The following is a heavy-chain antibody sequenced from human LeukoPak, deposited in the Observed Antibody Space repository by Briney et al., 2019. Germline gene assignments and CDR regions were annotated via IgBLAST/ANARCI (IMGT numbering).Heavy chain of an antibody. CDR3: ANLVPAAIGGGDY. Sequence: PGGSLRLSCVASGFTFSSYWMHWVRQAPGKGLEWVSAISGSGGSTYYADSVKGRFTISRDNSKNTLYLQMNSLRAEDTAVYYCANLVPAAIGGGDYWGQGTLVTVSS. CDR1: GFTFSSYW. CDR2: ISGSGGST. V-gene: IGHV3-23*01. D-gene: IGHD2-2*01. J-gene: IGHJ4*02.